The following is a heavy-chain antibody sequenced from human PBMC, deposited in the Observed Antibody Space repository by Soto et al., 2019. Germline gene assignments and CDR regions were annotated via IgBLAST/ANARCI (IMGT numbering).Heavy chain of an antibody. Sequence: QVQLVQSGTEVKKPGSSVRVSCKASGGSLSTNPISWVRQAPGQGLEWMGGTGSGTGPGNHAQKFQGRRTGTADKSTSTVYMELTNLSSEDTAVYYCARRHSGGFFRFFDSWGQGTLVTVSS. CDR1: GGSLSTNP. D-gene: IGHD2-15*01. CDR3: ARRHSGGFFRFFDS. J-gene: IGHJ4*02. CDR2: TGSGTGPG. V-gene: IGHV1-69*06.